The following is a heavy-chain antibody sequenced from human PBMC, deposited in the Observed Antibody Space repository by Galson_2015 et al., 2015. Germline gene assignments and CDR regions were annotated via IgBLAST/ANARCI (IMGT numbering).Heavy chain of an antibody. CDR3: ARDRAARGWEVRPRPPGAFDN. D-gene: IGHD1-26*01. Sequence: SVKVSCKASGGTFNNYHINWVRQAPGQGLEWLGRIIPTLDEANYAQKFQDRVTITADRSTSTAYMELSSLMSADTAVYYCARDRAARGWEVRPRPPGAFDNWGQGTTVTVSS. CDR1: GGTFNNYH. J-gene: IGHJ6*01. V-gene: IGHV1-69*04. CDR2: IIPTLDEA.